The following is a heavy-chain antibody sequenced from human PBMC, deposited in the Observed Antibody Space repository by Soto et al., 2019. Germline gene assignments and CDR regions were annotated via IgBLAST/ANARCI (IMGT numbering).Heavy chain of an antibody. D-gene: IGHD2-15*01. J-gene: IGHJ4*02. V-gene: IGHV4-34*01. Sequence: SETLSLTCTVYGGSFSSFYWSWIRQSPGKGLEWIGEIHHSGTTNYSPSLKSRVTISVDTSKNQFSLELSSVTAADSAVYYCTRDSPGHYFDSWGQGAPVTVSS. CDR1: GGSFSSFY. CDR2: IHHSGTT. CDR3: TRDSPGHYFDS.